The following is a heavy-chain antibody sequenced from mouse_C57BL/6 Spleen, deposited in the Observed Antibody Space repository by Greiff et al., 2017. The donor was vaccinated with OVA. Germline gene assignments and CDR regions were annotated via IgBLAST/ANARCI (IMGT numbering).Heavy chain of an antibody. V-gene: IGHV1-39*01. CDR2: INPNYGTT. J-gene: IGHJ3*01. D-gene: IGHD2-4*01. CDR1: GYSFTDYN. CDR3: ARSKGYDYDWFAY. Sequence: EVQLQESGPELVKPGASVKISCKASGYSFTDYNMNWVKQSNGKSLEWIGVINPNYGTTSYNQKFKGKATLTVDKSSSTAYMQLNSLTSEDSAVYYCARSKGYDYDWFAYWGQGTLVTVSA.